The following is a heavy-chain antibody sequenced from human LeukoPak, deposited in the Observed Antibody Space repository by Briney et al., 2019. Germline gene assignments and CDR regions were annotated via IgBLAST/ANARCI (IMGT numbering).Heavy chain of an antibody. V-gene: IGHV1-46*01. D-gene: IGHD2-21*01. CDR3: ARDALYVAIETRLNWFDP. Sequence: ASVKVSCKASGYTFTSYYMHWVRQAPGQGLEWVGTINPSGGSTSYAQKFQGRVTMTRDTSTSTVYMELSSLRSEDTAVYYCARDALYVAIETRLNWFDPWGQGTLVTVSS. CDR2: INPSGGST. J-gene: IGHJ5*02. CDR1: GYTFTSYY.